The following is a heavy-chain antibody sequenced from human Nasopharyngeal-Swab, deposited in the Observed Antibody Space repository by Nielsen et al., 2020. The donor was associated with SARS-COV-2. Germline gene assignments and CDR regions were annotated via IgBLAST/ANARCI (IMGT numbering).Heavy chain of an antibody. V-gene: IGHV4-34*01. CDR3: ARGGYYCSSTSCYYYSGYYYGMDV. J-gene: IGHJ6*02. CDR2: INHSGST. Sequence: SETLSLTCAVYGGSFSSYYWSWIRQPPGKGLDWIGEINHSGSTKYNPSLKSRVNISVDTSKNQFSLKVSSVTAADTAVYYCARGGYYCSSTSCYYYSGYYYGMDVWGQGTTVTVSS. CDR1: GGSFSSYY. D-gene: IGHD2-2*01.